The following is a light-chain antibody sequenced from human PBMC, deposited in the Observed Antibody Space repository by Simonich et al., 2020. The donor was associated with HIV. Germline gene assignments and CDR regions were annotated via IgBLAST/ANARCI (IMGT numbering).Light chain of an antibody. CDR3: QQYNNWPPPIT. CDR1: QSVSSN. Sequence: EIVLTQSPATLSLSPGERATLSCRASQSVSSNLAWYQQKPGQAPRLLISGASTRATGIPARFSGSGSGTEFTLTISSLQSEDFAVYYCQQYNNWPPPITFGQGTRLEIK. V-gene: IGKV3-15*01. CDR2: GAS. J-gene: IGKJ5*01.